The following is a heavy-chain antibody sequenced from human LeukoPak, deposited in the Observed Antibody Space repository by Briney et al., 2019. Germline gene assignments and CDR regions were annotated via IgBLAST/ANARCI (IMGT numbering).Heavy chain of an antibody. V-gene: IGHV3-7*03. CDR3: AKMVREFYTISYYFDY. Sequence: GGSLRLSCAASAFTFSSYWMSWVRQAPGNGLEWVANIDQDGSEKYYVESMKGRITISRDTAKNSLYLQMNSLRAEDTAVYYCAKMVREFYTISYYFDYWGQGTLVTVSS. D-gene: IGHD2-8*01. J-gene: IGHJ4*02. CDR2: IDQDGSEK. CDR1: AFTFSSYW.